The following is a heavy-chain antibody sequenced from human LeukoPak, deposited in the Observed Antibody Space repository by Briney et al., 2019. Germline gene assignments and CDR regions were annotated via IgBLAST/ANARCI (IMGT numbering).Heavy chain of an antibody. Sequence: GGSLRLSCAASGFTFSSYAMHWVRQAPGKGLEWVAVISYDGSNKYYADSVKGRFTISRDNSKNTLYLQMNSLRAEDTAVYYCAREVGYYYDSSPLDYWGQGTLVTVSS. V-gene: IGHV3-30*04. CDR2: ISYDGSNK. CDR1: GFTFSSYA. J-gene: IGHJ4*02. D-gene: IGHD3-22*01. CDR3: AREVGYYYDSSPLDY.